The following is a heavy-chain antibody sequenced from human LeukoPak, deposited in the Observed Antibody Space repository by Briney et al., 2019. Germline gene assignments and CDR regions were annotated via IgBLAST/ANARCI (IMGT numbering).Heavy chain of an antibody. CDR1: GFTFDDYA. V-gene: IGHV3-9*01. CDR2: ISWNSGSI. Sequence: GGSLRLSRAASGFTFDDYAMHWVRQAPGKGLEWVSGISWNSGSIGYADSVKGRFTISRDNAKNSLYLQMNSLRAEDTALYYCAKGRNYDILTGLGFDYWGQGTLVTVPS. CDR3: AKGRNYDILTGLGFDY. D-gene: IGHD3-9*01. J-gene: IGHJ4*02.